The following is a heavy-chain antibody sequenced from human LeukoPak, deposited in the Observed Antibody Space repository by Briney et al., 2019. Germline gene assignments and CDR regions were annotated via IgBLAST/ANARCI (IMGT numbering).Heavy chain of an antibody. J-gene: IGHJ5*02. CDR2: INHSGST. D-gene: IGHD3-22*01. CDR3: ARCPRYYVTGGNWFDP. CDR1: GGSFSGYY. Sequence: SETLSLTCAVYGGSFSGYYWSWIRQPPGKGLEWIGEINHSGSTNYNPSLKSRVTISVDTSKNQFSLMLSSVTAADTAVYYCARCPRYYVTGGNWFDPWGQGTLVTVSS. V-gene: IGHV4-34*01.